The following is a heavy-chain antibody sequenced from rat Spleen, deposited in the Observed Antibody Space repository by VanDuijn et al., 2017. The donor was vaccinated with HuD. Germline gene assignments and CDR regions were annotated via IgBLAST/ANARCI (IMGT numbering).Heavy chain of an antibody. CDR3: ARRHYGYTDYFDY. V-gene: IGHV5-31*01. D-gene: IGHD1-9*01. CDR2: ITNTGGSI. CDR1: GFTFNNYW. Sequence: EVQLVESGGGLVQPGRSLKLSCVAFGFTFNNYWMSWIRQAPGKGLEWVASITNTGGSIYYPDSVKGRFTISRDNAQNTQYLQMDSLRSEDTATYYCARRHYGYTDYFDYWGQGVMVTVSS. J-gene: IGHJ2*01.